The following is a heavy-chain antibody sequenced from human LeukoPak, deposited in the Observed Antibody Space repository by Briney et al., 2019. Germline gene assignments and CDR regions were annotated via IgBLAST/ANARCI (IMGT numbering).Heavy chain of an antibody. V-gene: IGHV4-59*01. J-gene: IGHJ4*02. D-gene: IGHD5-24*01. CDR2: IYYSGRT. CDR1: GGSISSYY. Sequence: SETLSLTCTVSGGSISSYYWSWIRQPPGKGLEWIGYIYYSGRTNYNPSLKSRVTISVDTSKNQFSLKLSSVTAADTAVYYCARSADGYKDFDYWGQGTLVTVSS. CDR3: ARSADGYKDFDY.